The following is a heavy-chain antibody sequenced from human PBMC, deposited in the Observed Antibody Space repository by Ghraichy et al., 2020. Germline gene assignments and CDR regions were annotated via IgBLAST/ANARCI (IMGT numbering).Heavy chain of an antibody. Sequence: GGSLRLSCAASGFTFSGSAMSWVRQAPGKGLGWVSAISNSGGSTYYADSVKGRFTISRDNSKNTLYLQMNSLRAEDTAVYYCAKGRGRGSVSDDYWGQGTLVTVSS. CDR3: AKGRGRGSVSDDY. D-gene: IGHD4-17*01. CDR1: GFTFSGSA. CDR2: ISNSGGST. J-gene: IGHJ4*02. V-gene: IGHV3-23*01.